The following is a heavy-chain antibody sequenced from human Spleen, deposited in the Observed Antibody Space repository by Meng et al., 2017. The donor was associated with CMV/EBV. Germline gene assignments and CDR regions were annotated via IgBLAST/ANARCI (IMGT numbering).Heavy chain of an antibody. CDR2: IIPIFGTA. J-gene: IGHJ6*02. CDR3: AKDRRWELPEDV. D-gene: IGHD1-26*01. V-gene: IGHV1-69*05. CDR1: GGTFSSYA. Sequence: SVKVSCKASGGTFSSYAISWVRQAPGQGLEWMGGIIPIFGTANYAQKFQGRVTITTDESTSTAYMELSSLRAEDTAIYYCAKDRRWELPEDVWGQGTTVTVSS.